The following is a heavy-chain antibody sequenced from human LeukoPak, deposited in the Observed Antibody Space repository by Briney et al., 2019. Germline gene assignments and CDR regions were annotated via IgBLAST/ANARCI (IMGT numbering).Heavy chain of an antibody. CDR1: GGSISSYY. V-gene: IGHV4-59*08. J-gene: IGHJ4*02. Sequence: PSETLSLTCTVSGGSISSYYWSWIRQPPGKGLEWIGYIYYSGGTNYNPSLKSRVTISVDTSKNQFSLKLSSVTAADTAVYYCARHRDSSGYCDYWGQGTLVTVSS. CDR2: IYYSGGT. D-gene: IGHD3-22*01. CDR3: ARHRDSSGYCDY.